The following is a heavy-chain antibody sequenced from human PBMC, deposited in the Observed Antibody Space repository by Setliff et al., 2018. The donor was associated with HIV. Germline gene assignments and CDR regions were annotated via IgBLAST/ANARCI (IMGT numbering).Heavy chain of an antibody. CDR1: GYTFNNYA. Sequence: GGSLRLSCAASGYTFNNYAMTWVRQAPGKGLEWVSGISAGSYTTYYADSVKGRFTISRDNSKNTLYLQMDSLRVEDTALYYCAKARSSNIIPLDYWGQGTLVTVSS. V-gene: IGHV3-23*01. D-gene: IGHD2-21*01. CDR2: ISAGSYTT. CDR3: AKARSSNIIPLDY. J-gene: IGHJ4*02.